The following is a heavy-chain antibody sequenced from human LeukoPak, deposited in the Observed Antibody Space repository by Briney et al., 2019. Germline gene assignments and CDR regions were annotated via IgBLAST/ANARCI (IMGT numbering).Heavy chain of an antibody. D-gene: IGHD3-22*01. CDR2: IYSGGST. J-gene: IGHJ5*02. CDR3: ARVEGSSGYYQP. CDR1: GFTVSSNY. V-gene: IGHV3-53*01. Sequence: SGGSLRLSCAASGFTVSSNYMSWVRQAPGKGLEWVSVIYSGGSTYYAGSVKGRFTISRDNSKNTLYLQMNSLRAEDTAVYYCARVEGSSGYYQPWGQGTLVTVSS.